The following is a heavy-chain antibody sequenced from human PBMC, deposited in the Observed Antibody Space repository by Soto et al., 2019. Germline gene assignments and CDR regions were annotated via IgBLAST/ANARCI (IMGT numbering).Heavy chain of an antibody. Sequence: EVQVVESGGGLVQPGGSLRLSCAASGFTFSTYWMHWVRQVPGKGLVWVSRIKGDGSSISYADSVKGRFTISRDNAENQLYRQMGSLRADDTAVYYCARGLTSYCGVDVCGQGTTVTVSS. D-gene: IGHD3-3*01. V-gene: IGHV3-74*01. J-gene: IGHJ6*02. CDR2: IKGDGSSI. CDR1: GFTFSTYW. CDR3: ARGLTSYCGVDV.